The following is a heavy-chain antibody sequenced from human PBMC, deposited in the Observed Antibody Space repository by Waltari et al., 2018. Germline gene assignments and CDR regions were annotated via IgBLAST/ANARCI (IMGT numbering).Heavy chain of an antibody. CDR3: ASGKYYDSSGLPPEDY. CDR1: GGSISSGSYY. Sequence: QVQLQESGPGLVKPSQTLSLTCTVSGGSISSGSYYWSWIRQPAGKGLEWIGRIYTSGSTNYNPSLKSRVTISVDTSKNQFSLKLSSVTAADTAVDYCASGKYYDSSGLPPEDYWGQGTLVTVSS. D-gene: IGHD3-22*01. J-gene: IGHJ4*02. CDR2: IYTSGST. V-gene: IGHV4-61*02.